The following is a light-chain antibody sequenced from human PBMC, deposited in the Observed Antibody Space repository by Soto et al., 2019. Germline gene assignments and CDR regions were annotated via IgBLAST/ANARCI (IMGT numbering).Light chain of an antibody. CDR2: GAS. CDR1: QSISSSY. Sequence: EIVLTQSPGTLSLSPGERATLSCRASQSISSSYLAWYQQKPGQAPRLLMYGASSRATGIPDTFSGSGSGTDFTLTISRLEPEDFAVYYCRQYASSPRTFGQGTRVEFK. CDR3: RQYASSPRT. V-gene: IGKV3-20*01. J-gene: IGKJ1*01.